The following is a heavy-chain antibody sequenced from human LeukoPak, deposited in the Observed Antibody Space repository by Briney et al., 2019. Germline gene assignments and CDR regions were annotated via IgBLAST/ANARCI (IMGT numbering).Heavy chain of an antibody. D-gene: IGHD6-19*01. J-gene: IGHJ4*02. CDR1: GGTFSSYA. Sequence: SVKVSCKASGGTFSSYAISWVRQAPGQGLEWMGGIIPIFGTANYAQKFQGRVTITADESTSTAYMELSSLRSEETAVYYCARHPGKTRPGIAVSAVRGYYFDYWGQGTLVTVSS. V-gene: IGHV1-69*01. CDR3: ARHPGKTRPGIAVSAVRGYYFDY. CDR2: IIPIFGTA.